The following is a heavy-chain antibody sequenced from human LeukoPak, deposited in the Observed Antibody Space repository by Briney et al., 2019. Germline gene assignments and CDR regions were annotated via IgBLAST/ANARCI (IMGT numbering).Heavy chain of an antibody. CDR2: IYYSGST. J-gene: IGHJ4*02. Sequence: SETLSLTCTVSGGSISSGGYYWSWICQHPGKGLEWIGYIYYSGSTYYNPSLKSRVTISVDTSKNQFSLKLSSVTAADTAVYYCARSGGSYPFDYWGQGTLVTVSS. CDR1: GGSISSGGYY. D-gene: IGHD3-16*02. V-gene: IGHV4-31*03. CDR3: ARSGGSYPFDY.